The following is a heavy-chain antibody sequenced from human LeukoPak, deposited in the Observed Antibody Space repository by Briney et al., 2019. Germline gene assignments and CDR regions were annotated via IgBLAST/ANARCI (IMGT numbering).Heavy chain of an antibody. Sequence: GGSLRLSCAASGFTVSRNYMTWVRQAPGKGLKWVSVIYSGGSTYYADSVKGRFTISRDNSKNTLYLQMNSLRAEDTAVYYCAARYYYDTSGYPVGDYWGQGTLVTVSS. CDR3: AARYYYDTSGYPVGDY. CDR1: GFTVSRNY. CDR2: IYSGGST. J-gene: IGHJ4*02. V-gene: IGHV3-53*01. D-gene: IGHD3-22*01.